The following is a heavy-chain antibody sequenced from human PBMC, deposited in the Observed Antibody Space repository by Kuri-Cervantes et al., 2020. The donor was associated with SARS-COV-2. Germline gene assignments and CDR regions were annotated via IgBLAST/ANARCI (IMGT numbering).Heavy chain of an antibody. CDR2: INXXGSXX. V-gene: IGHV3-74*01. J-gene: IGHJ5*02. CDR1: XXTFSSYW. CDR3: XXDPPXYGSGXHNWFDP. D-gene: IGHD3-10*01. Sequence: GESLKXXXAAXXXTFSSYWMHXVRQAAGKGXVWVXXINXXGSXXSYADSVKXRFTISRDNAKXXLYLQMDSLRAEDXXVYYCXXDPPXYGSGXHNWFDPWGQGTLVTVSS.